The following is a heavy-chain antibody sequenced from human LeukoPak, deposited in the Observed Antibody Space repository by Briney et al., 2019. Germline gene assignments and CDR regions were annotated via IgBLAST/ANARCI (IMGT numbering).Heavy chain of an antibody. Sequence: KTSETLSPTCAVYGGSFSGYYWSWIRQPPGKGLEWIGYIYYSGSTHYNPSLKSRLTISVDTSKNHFSLKLSSVTAVDTAVYYCARDPAVAGSGGFDPWGQGTLVTVSS. CDR3: ARDPAVAGSGGFDP. D-gene: IGHD6-19*01. V-gene: IGHV4-34*09. CDR2: IYYSGST. J-gene: IGHJ5*02. CDR1: GGSFSGYY.